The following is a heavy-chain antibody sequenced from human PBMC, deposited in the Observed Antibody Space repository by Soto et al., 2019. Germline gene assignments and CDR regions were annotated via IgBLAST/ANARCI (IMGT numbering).Heavy chain of an antibody. D-gene: IGHD2-2*01. V-gene: IGHV3-30-3*01. CDR1: GFTFSSYA. CDR2: ISYDGSNK. Sequence: QVQLVESGGGVVQPGRSLRLSCAASGFTFSSYAMHWVRQAPGKGLEWVAVISYDGSNKYYADSVKGRFTISRDNSKNTLYLQMNRLRAEDTAVYYCARVDCISTSCYDEGYFDYWGQGTLVTVSS. J-gene: IGHJ4*02. CDR3: ARVDCISTSCYDEGYFDY.